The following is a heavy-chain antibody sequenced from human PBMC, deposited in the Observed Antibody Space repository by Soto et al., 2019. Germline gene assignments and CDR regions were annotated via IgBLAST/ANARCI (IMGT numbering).Heavy chain of an antibody. CDR2: ISSSSSTI. V-gene: IGHV3-48*01. CDR1: GFTFSSYS. D-gene: IGHD1-1*01. CDR3: ARDGGPHLEEGYYYYMDV. Sequence: GGSLRLSCAASGFTFSSYSMNWVRQAPGKGLEWVSYISSSSSTIYYADSVKGRFTISRDNAKNSLYLQMNSLRAEDTAVYYCARDGGPHLEEGYYYYMDVWGKGTTVTVSS. J-gene: IGHJ6*03.